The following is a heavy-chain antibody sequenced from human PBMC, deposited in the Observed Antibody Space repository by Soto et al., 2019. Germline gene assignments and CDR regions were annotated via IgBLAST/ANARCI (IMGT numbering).Heavy chain of an antibody. CDR2: IYYSGST. CDR1: GGSISSYY. J-gene: IGHJ6*02. D-gene: IGHD3-22*01. Sequence: SETLSLTCTVSGGSISSYYWSWIRQPPGKGLEWIGYIYYSGSTNYNPSLKSRVTISVDTSKNQFSLKLSSVTAADTAVYYCARESPYYYYDSSGYPPKRYYYYYGMDVWGQGTTVT. CDR3: ARESPYYYYDSSGYPPKRYYYYYGMDV. V-gene: IGHV4-59*01.